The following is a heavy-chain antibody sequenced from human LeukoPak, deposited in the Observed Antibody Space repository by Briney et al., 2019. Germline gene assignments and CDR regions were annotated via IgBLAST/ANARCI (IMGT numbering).Heavy chain of an antibody. J-gene: IGHJ4*02. CDR3: ARNFGSGWYIDY. D-gene: IGHD6-19*01. Sequence: ASVKVSCKASGYTFTGFYMHWVRQAPGQGLEWMGWISPNSGDTNYAQKFQGRVTMTGDTSISTAYMELSRLRSDDTAVYYCARNFGSGWYIDYWGPGTLVTVSS. CDR1: GYTFTGFY. V-gene: IGHV1-2*02. CDR2: ISPNSGDT.